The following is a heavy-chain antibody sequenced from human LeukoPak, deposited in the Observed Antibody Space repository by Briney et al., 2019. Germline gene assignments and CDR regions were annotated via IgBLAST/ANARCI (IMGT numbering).Heavy chain of an antibody. V-gene: IGHV4-30-2*01. D-gene: IGHD5-18*01. Sequence: SETLSLTCAVSGGSISSGGYSWSWIRQPPGKGLEWIGYIYHSGSTYYNPSLKSRVTISVDRSKNQFSLKLSSVTAADTAVYYYARTGYSYGHFDYWGQGTLVTVSS. CDR3: ARTGYSYGHFDY. CDR1: GGSISSGGYS. J-gene: IGHJ4*02. CDR2: IYHSGST.